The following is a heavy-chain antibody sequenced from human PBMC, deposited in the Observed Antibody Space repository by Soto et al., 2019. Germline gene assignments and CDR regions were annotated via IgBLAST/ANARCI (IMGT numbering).Heavy chain of an antibody. V-gene: IGHV4-39*01. CDR1: GGSISSSSYY. Sequence: PSETLSITCTVSGGSISSSSYYWGWIRQPPGKGLECIGSIYYSGSTYYNPSLKSRVTISVDTSKNQFSLKLSSVTAADTAVYYCARQERKLLYYYDSSGYGDFDYWGQGTLVTVSS. J-gene: IGHJ4*02. CDR3: ARQERKLLYYYDSSGYGDFDY. CDR2: IYYSGST. D-gene: IGHD3-22*01.